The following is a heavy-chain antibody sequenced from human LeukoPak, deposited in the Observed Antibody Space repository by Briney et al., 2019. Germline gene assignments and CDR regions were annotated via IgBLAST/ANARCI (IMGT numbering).Heavy chain of an antibody. CDR3: AGWLYGSDFDY. J-gene: IGHJ4*02. D-gene: IGHD3-22*01. CDR2: IKQDGSEK. Sequence: AGSLRLSCAASGFTFSSYWMSWVRQAPGKGLEGVASIKQDGSEKYYVDSVKGRFTISRDNAKNSLYLQMNSLRAEDTAVYYCAGWLYGSDFDYWGQGTLVTVSS. V-gene: IGHV3-7*01. CDR1: GFTFSSYW.